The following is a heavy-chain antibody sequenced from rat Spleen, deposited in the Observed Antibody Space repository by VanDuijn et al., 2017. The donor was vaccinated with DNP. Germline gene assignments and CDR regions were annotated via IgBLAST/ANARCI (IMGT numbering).Heavy chain of an antibody. J-gene: IGHJ3*01. D-gene: IGHD1-11*01. CDR2: ISTNGGGT. V-gene: IGHV5-46*01. Sequence: EVQLVESGGGLVQPGGSMKLSCAASGFTFSDFPMAWVRQTPTKGLEWFATISTNGGGTYYRDSVRGRFTISRDNAKSTLYLQMDSLRSEDTATYYCATGVYGGYEDWFANWGQGTLVTVSS. CDR1: GFTFSDFP. CDR3: ATGVYGGYEDWFAN.